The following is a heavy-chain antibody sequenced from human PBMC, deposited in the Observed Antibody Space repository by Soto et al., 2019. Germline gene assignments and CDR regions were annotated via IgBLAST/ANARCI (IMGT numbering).Heavy chain of an antibody. CDR2: ISSSSLTI. CDR3: VRVSPDGSHINGRPSFDN. D-gene: IGHD5-12*01. J-gene: IGHJ4*02. Sequence: LRPSSAAPGFPFRHYYMSWIRQAPGQGLEWVSDISSSSLTIHYAESVKGRFTISRDNAKNSLFLQMNSLSAEDTAIYYCVRVSPDGSHINGRPSFDNCGQAALLTLAS. V-gene: IGHV3-11*01. CDR1: GFPFRHYY.